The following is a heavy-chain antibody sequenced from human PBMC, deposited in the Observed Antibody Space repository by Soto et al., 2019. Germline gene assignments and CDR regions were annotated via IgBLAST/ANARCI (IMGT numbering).Heavy chain of an antibody. CDR3: AREGFGPLHGLVDV. D-gene: IGHD3-10*01. Sequence: QVQLQESGPGLVKPSETLSLSCTVSGGSISSYYWSWFRQSPGKRMEWIGYVHHSWGSSYNPSLQSRGAISLDTSRSQFSRKVAAVTATDTAVYYCAREGFGPLHGLVDVWGQGTTVTVSS. J-gene: IGHJ6*02. CDR1: GGSISSYY. V-gene: IGHV4-59*12. CDR2: VHHSWGS.